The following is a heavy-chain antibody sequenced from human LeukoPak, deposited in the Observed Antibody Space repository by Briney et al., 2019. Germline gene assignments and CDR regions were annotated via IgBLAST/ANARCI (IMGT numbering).Heavy chain of an antibody. Sequence: GGSLRLSCAASGFMFRSYGMNWVRQAPGKGLEWVSGITGSGDITYYADSVKGQFTISRDNSKNTLYLQMGSLRAEDMAVYYCASVTTHGVSHYEYKYWGQGTLVTVSS. D-gene: IGHD4-11*01. J-gene: IGHJ4*02. CDR1: GFMFRSYG. CDR2: ITGSGDIT. CDR3: ASVTTHGVSHYEYKY. V-gene: IGHV3-23*01.